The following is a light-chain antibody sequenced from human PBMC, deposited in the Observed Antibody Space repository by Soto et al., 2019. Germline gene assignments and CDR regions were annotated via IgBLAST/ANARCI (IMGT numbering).Light chain of an antibody. CDR3: QQYNNWPG. V-gene: IGKV3-15*01. CDR1: QSVSSN. CDR2: GAS. Sequence: EIVMTQSPATLSVSPGERATLSCRASQSVSSNLAWYQQKPGQAPRLLIYGASTRATGIPARFSGSGSGTEFTLTISSLQSEDFAVYYCQQYNNWPGFGPGTKVYI. J-gene: IGKJ3*01.